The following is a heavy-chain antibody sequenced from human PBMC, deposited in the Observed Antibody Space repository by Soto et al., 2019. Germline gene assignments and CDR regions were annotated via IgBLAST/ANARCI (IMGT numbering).Heavy chain of an antibody. J-gene: IGHJ2*01. D-gene: IGHD3-3*01. Sequence: QVQLVESGGGVVQPGRSLRLSCAASGFTFSSYAMHWVRQAPGKGLEWVAVISYDGSNKYYADSVKGRFTISRDNSKNTLYLQMNSLRAEDTAVYYCARDGDWDYDFWSGNLNWYFDLWGRGTLVTVSS. CDR1: GFTFSSYA. V-gene: IGHV3-30-3*01. CDR3: ARDGDWDYDFWSGNLNWYFDL. CDR2: ISYDGSNK.